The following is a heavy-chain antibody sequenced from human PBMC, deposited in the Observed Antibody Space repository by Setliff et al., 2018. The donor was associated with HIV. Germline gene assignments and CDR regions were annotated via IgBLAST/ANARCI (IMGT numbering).Heavy chain of an antibody. J-gene: IGHJ6*03. CDR1: EFAFSSYA. CDR3: ARVVDTSGGYWGSFYRYMDV. CDR2: ISGSGGST. Sequence: GGSLRLSCAGSEFAFSSYAMSWVRQAPGKGLEWVSAISGSGGSTNYADSVKGRFTISRDNSKNTLYLQMDSLRAEDTAVYYCARVVDTSGGYWGSFYRYMDVWGKGTTVTVSS. V-gene: IGHV3-23*01. D-gene: IGHD3-10*01.